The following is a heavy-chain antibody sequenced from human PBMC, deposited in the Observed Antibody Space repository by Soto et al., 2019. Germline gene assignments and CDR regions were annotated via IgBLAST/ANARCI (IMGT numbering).Heavy chain of an antibody. V-gene: IGHV4-39*01. D-gene: IGHD2-15*01. J-gene: IGHJ6*02. CDR3: APLSVSLSGPYGIHV. CDR1: GYSVSSSDYY. Sequence: PFETLSLTCSVSGYSVSSSDYYWAWIRQPPGKGLEWIGSMLYSGLTYYNPSLKSRVTLSVDTSKNQFSVGLNSVTASDTAVYYCAPLSVSLSGPYGIHVWGQGTTVTVSS. CDR2: MLYSGLT.